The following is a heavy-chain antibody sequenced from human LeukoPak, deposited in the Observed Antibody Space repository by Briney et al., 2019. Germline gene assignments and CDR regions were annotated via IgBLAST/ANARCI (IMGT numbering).Heavy chain of an antibody. CDR2: ISSSSSFI. CDR1: GFTFSIYS. V-gene: IGHV3-21*06. D-gene: IGHD1-14*01. CDR3: ARDSFETDIDY. J-gene: IGHJ4*02. Sequence: GGSLRLSCAASGFTFSIYSMNWVRQAPGKGLEWVSSISSSSSFISYADSVQGRFTISRDNAKNSLYLQINSLRAEDTAAYYCARDSFETDIDYWGQGTLVTVSS.